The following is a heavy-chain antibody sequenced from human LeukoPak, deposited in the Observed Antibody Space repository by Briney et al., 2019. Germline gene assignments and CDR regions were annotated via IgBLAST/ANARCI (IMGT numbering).Heavy chain of an antibody. D-gene: IGHD3-10*01. CDR2: INHSGST. CDR1: GGSFNGYY. J-gene: IGHJ4*02. Sequence: PSETLSLTCAVYGGSFNGYYWSWIRQPPGKGLEWIGEINHSGSTNYNPSLKSRVTISVDTSKNQFSLKLSSVTAADTAVYYCAASRSGSYYPLDYWGQGTLVTVSS. CDR3: AASRSGSYYPLDY. V-gene: IGHV4-34*01.